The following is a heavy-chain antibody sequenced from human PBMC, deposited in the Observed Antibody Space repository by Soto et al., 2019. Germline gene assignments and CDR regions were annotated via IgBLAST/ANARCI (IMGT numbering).Heavy chain of an antibody. V-gene: IGHV1-18*01. CDR3: ATVEAINLGDY. D-gene: IGHD7-27*01. CDR1: GYTFTSFG. J-gene: IGHJ4*02. CDR2: ITTDKGKT. Sequence: ASVKVSCKTSGYTFTSFGISWVRQAPGQGLEWMGWITTDKGKTNYAQKFQGRVTMTEDTSTDTAYMELSSLRSDDTAVYYCATVEAINLGDYWGQGTLVTVSS.